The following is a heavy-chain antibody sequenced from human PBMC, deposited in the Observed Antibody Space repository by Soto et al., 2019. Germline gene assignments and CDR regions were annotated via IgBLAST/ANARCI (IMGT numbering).Heavy chain of an antibody. CDR1: GFTFSSYG. CDR2: IWYDGSNK. J-gene: IGHJ6*02. Sequence: QVQLVESGGGVVQPGRSLRLSCAASGFTFSSYGMHWVRQAPGKGLEWVAVIWYDGSNKYYADSVKGRFTISRDNSKNTLYLQMNSLRAEDTAVYYCARAITVVSLYYYYGMDVWGQGTTVTVSS. CDR3: ARAITVVSLYYYYGMDV. D-gene: IGHD2-15*01. V-gene: IGHV3-33*01.